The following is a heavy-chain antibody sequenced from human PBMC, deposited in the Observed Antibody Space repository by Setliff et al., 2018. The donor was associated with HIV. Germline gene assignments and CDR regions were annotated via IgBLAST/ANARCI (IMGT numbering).Heavy chain of an antibody. Sequence: GGSLRLSCAASGFTLSSYWMSWVRQAPGKGLEWVANIKQDGSEKSYVDSVKGRFTISRDNGKNSLYLQMNSLRAEDTAVYYCARFYYYDSGSYLYWGQGTLVTVSS. CDR2: IKQDGSEK. V-gene: IGHV3-7*03. D-gene: IGHD3-10*01. CDR1: GFTLSSYW. J-gene: IGHJ4*02. CDR3: ARFYYYDSGSYLY.